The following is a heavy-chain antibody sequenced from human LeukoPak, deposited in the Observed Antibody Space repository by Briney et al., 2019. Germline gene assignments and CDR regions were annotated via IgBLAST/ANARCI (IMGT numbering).Heavy chain of an antibody. V-gene: IGHV1-18*01. J-gene: IGHJ4*02. CDR3: ASVISSVYYDSSGYYFDY. CDR2: ISAYNGNT. CDR1: GYTFTSYG. D-gene: IGHD3-22*01. Sequence: ASVKVSCKASGYTFTSYGISWVRQAPGQGLEWMGWISAYNGNTNYAQKLQGRVTMTTDTSTSTAYMELRSLRSDDTAVYYCASVISSVYYDSSGYYFDYWGQGTLVTVSS.